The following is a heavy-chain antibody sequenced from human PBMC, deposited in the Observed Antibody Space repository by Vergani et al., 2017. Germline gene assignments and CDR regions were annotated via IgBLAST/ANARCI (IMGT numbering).Heavy chain of an antibody. V-gene: IGHV3-30*18. CDR2: ISSDGSNK. CDR3: AKGPMGVVVPAAILGFDY. Sequence: QVQLVESGGGVVQPGRSLRLSCAASGFTFSSYGMHWVRQAPGKGLEWVAVISSDGSNKYYADSVKGRFTISRDNSKNTLYLQMNSLRAEDTAVYYCAKGPMGVVVPAAILGFDYWGQGTLVTVSS. CDR1: GFTFSSYG. D-gene: IGHD2-2*02. J-gene: IGHJ4*02.